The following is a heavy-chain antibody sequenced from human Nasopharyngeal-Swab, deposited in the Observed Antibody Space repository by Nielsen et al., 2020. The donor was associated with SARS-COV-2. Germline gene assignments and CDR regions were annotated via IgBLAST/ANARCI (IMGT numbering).Heavy chain of an antibody. J-gene: IGHJ6*02. CDR2: INHNERT. CDR3: ARAGRVGDAYTGLDV. Sequence: SETLSLTCAVYGDSFSGFYWNWIRQSPGRGLEWIGEINHNERTNYNPSLKSRIAMLVDTSNNQVSLKVSSVSAGDTAVYYCARAGRVGDAYTGLDVWGQGTTVTVSS. V-gene: IGHV4-34*01. CDR1: GDSFSGFY. D-gene: IGHD5-24*01.